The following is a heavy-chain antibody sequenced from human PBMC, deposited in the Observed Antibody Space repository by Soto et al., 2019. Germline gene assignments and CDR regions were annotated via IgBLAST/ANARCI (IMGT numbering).Heavy chain of an antibody. D-gene: IGHD1-1*01. J-gene: IGHJ4*02. CDR3: AKRATGTYFDY. CDR1: GFTFSSYA. Sequence: EVQLLESGGGVVQPGGSLRLSCAASGFTFSSYAMSWVRQAPGKGLEWVSVISGSGDSTYYADSVKGRFTISRDNSKNTLYLQMNILRAEDTAVYYCAKRATGTYFDYWGQGTLVTVSS. CDR2: ISGSGDST. V-gene: IGHV3-23*01.